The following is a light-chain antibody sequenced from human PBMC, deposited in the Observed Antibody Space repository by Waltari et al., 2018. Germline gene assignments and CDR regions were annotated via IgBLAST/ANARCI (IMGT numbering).Light chain of an antibody. V-gene: IGKV1-33*01. CDR2: RAS. Sequence: QLTQSPSSLSASVGDEITITCQASQAIYDFLSWYQQKPGQAPRLLIYRASNLETGVPSRFSGSGYGTQFSLTISGLLPEDFATYYCLQFDTAWLSFGGGTKVEIK. J-gene: IGKJ4*01. CDR3: LQFDTAWLS. CDR1: QAIYDF.